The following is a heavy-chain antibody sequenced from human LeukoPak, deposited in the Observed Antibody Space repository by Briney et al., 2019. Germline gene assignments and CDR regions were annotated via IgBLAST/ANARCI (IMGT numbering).Heavy chain of an antibody. CDR1: GITLSNYG. V-gene: IGHV3-23*01. CDR3: AKRGVVIRVILVGFHKEAYYFDS. CDR2: ISGSGGST. J-gene: IGHJ4*02. D-gene: IGHD3-22*01. Sequence: DPGGSLRLSCAVSGITLSNYGMSWVRQAPGKGLEWVAGISGSGGSTDYADSVKGRFTISRDNSKNTLYLQMNSLRAEDTAVYFCAKRGVVIRVILVGFHKEAYYFDSWGQGALVTVSS.